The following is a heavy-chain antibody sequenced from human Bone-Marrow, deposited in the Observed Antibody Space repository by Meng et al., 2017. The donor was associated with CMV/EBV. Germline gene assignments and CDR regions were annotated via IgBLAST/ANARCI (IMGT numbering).Heavy chain of an antibody. Sequence: SETLSLTCTVSGGSISSSGYYWGWIRQPPGKGLEWIGSIYYSGSTYYNPSLKSRVTISVDTSKNQFSLKLSSVTAADTAVYYCARAGLRSGYYFFEDYYYYYGMDVWGQGTTVTVSS. J-gene: IGHJ6*02. CDR1: GGSISSSGYY. V-gene: IGHV4-39*01. CDR3: ARAGLRSGYYFFEDYYYYYGMDV. CDR2: IYYSGST. D-gene: IGHD3-3*01.